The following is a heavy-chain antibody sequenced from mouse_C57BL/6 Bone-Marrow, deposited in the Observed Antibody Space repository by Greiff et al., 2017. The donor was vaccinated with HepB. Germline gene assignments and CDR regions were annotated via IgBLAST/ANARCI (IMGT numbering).Heavy chain of an antibody. D-gene: IGHD2-4*01. CDR3: TTSAYYDYPWFAY. V-gene: IGHV14-1*01. CDR2: IDPEDGDT. Sequence: EVQLQQSGAELVRPGASVKLSCTASGFNIKDYYMHWVKQRPEQGLEWIGRIDPEDGDTEYAPKFQGKATMTADTSSNTAYLQLSSLTSEDTAVYYCTTSAYYDYPWFAYWGQGTLVTVSA. CDR1: GFNIKDYY. J-gene: IGHJ3*01.